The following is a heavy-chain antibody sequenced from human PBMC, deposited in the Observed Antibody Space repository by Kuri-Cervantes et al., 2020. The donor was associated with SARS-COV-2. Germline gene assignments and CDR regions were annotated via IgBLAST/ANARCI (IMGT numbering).Heavy chain of an antibody. CDR2: IRSKPYGGTT. J-gene: IGHJ4*02. D-gene: IGHD2-2*01. V-gene: IGHV3-49*03. CDR3: GRDLDCSSTSCYRLFDY. Sequence: GGSLKISCTASGFPFGDYAMNWFRQAPGKGLEWVGFIRSKPYGGTTEYAASVKGRFTISRDDSKSIAYLQMTSLKTEDTAVYYCGRDLDCSSTSCYRLFDYWGQGTLVTVSS. CDR1: GFPFGDYA.